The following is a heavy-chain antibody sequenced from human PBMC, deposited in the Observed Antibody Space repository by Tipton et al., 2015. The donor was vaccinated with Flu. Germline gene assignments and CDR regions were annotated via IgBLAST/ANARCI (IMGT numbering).Heavy chain of an antibody. V-gene: IGHV4-31*03. CDR1: GGPITSGGDY. D-gene: IGHD4-17*01. J-gene: IGHJ2*01. CDR3: ARMEWTVTTPRYFDP. Sequence: LRLSCTVSGGPITSGGDYWSWIRQHPGKGLEWIGHIYYIGSTNYNPSLKSRVTISMDTSKNQFPLKLSSMTAADTAVYYCARMEWTVTTPRYFDPWGRGTLVTVSS. CDR2: IYYIGST.